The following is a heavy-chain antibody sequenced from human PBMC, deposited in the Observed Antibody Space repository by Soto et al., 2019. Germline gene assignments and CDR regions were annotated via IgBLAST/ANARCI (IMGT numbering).Heavy chain of an antibody. CDR3: ARWNGYNWHFDY. V-gene: IGHV3-48*03. D-gene: IGHD5-12*01. Sequence: GGSLRLSCAASGFTFSSYEMNWVRQAPGKGLEWVSYISSSGSTIYYADSVKGRFTISRDNAKNSLYLQMNSLRAEDTAVYYCARWNGYNWHFDYRGPRTLFPVSS. CDR2: ISSSGSTI. CDR1: GFTFSSYE. J-gene: IGHJ4*02.